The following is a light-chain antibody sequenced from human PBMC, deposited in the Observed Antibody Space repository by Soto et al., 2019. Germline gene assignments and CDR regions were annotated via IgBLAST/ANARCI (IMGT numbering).Light chain of an antibody. CDR2: AAS. CDR1: QYISSY. V-gene: IGKV1-39*01. J-gene: IGKJ1*01. CDR3: QHYNSYSEA. Sequence: DIQMTQSPSSLSASVGDRVTITYRASQYISSYLNWYQQKPGKAPKLLIYAASSLQSGVPSRFSGSGSGTEFTLTISSLQPDDFATYYCQHYNSYSEAFGQGTKVDIK.